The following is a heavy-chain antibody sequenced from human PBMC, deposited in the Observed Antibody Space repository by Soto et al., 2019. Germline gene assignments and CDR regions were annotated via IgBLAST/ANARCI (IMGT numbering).Heavy chain of an antibody. CDR2: ISDDGSNQ. CDR1: GFTFKSFA. Sequence: PGGSLRLSCAASGFTFKSFAMHWVRQAPGKGLEWVAFISDDGSNQYFADSVTGRCTISRDNSENTVSLQIDSLRPGDTAVYYCAKDLYSGSYSSYCFHHWGQGILVTVSS. V-gene: IGHV3-30*18. CDR3: AKDLYSGSYSSYCFHH. D-gene: IGHD1-26*01. J-gene: IGHJ4*02.